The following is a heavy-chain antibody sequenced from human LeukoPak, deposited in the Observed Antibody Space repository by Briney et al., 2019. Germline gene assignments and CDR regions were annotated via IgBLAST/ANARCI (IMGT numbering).Heavy chain of an antibody. CDR2: ISSNGDST. CDR3: ASGLAFDY. CDR1: GFTFSSYA. J-gene: IGHJ4*02. D-gene: IGHD3/OR15-3a*01. V-gene: IGHV3-64*01. Sequence: GGSLRLSCAASGFTFSSYAMHWVRQAPGKGLEYVSAISSNGDSTYYANSVKGRFTISRDNSKNALYLQMGSLRAEDMAVYYCASGLAFDYWGQGTLVTVS.